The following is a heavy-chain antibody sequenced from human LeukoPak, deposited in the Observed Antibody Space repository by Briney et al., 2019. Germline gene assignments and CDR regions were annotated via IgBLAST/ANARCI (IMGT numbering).Heavy chain of an antibody. CDR1: GGSISSSSYY. Sequence: SETLSLTCTVSGGSISSSSYYWGWIRQPPGKGLGWIGSIYYSGSTYYNPSLKSRVTISVDTSKNQFSLKLSSVTAADTAVYYCARDEAVATIDYWGQGTLVTVSS. CDR2: IYYSGST. V-gene: IGHV4-39*07. D-gene: IGHD5-12*01. J-gene: IGHJ4*02. CDR3: ARDEAVATIDY.